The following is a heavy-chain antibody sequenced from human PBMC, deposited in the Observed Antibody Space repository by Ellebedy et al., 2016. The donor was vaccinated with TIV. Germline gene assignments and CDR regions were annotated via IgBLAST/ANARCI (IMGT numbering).Heavy chain of an antibody. V-gene: IGHV1-69*13. J-gene: IGHJ6*02. CDR3: ARVRYYDSSGYYPNYYGMDV. Sequence: SVKVSXXASGGAFSNYAISWVRQAPGQGLEWMGGIIPIFGTANYAQKFQGRVTITAGESTSTAYMELSSLRSEDTAVYYCARVRYYDSSGYYPNYYGMDVWGQGTTVTVSS. CDR1: GGAFSNYA. CDR2: IIPIFGTA. D-gene: IGHD3-22*01.